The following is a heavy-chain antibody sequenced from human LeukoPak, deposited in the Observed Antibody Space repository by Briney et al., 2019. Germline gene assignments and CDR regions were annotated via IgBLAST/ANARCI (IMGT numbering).Heavy chain of an antibody. J-gene: IGHJ4*02. CDR1: GYTFTSYG. CDR2: ISAYNGNT. V-gene: IGHV1-18*01. CDR3: ATDLSAARPNYFDY. Sequence: GASVKVSCKASGYTFTSYGISWVRQAPGQGLEWMGWISAYNGNTNYAQKLQGRVTMTTDTSTSTAYMELRSLRSEDTAVYYCATDLSAARPNYFDYWGQGTLVTVSS. D-gene: IGHD6-6*01.